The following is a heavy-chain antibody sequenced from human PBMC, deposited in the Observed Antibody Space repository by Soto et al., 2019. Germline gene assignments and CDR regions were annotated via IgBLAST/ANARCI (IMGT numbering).Heavy chain of an antibody. V-gene: IGHV4-39*01. CDR3: AGLFYSAAIVY. J-gene: IGHJ4*02. D-gene: IGHD2-2*01. Sequence: SETLSLTYTVSGGSISSSSYYWGWIRQPPGKGLEWIGSIYYSGSTYYNPSLKSRVTISVDTSKNQFSLKLSSVTAADTAVYYCAGLFYSAAIVYWGQGTLVTVSS. CDR2: IYYSGST. CDR1: GGSISSSSYY.